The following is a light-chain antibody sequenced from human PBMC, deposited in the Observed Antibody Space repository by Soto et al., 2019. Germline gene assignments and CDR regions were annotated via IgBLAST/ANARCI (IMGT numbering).Light chain of an antibody. CDR1: QSVSSSY. V-gene: IGKV3-20*01. CDR2: GAS. CDR3: QHYGGSFT. J-gene: IGKJ3*01. Sequence: EIVLTQSPGTPSLSPGERATPSCSARQSVSSSYLAWYQQKPGQAPRLLIYGASSRATGIPDRFSGSGSGTDFTLTISRLEPEDFAVYYCQHYGGSFTFGPGTKVDIK.